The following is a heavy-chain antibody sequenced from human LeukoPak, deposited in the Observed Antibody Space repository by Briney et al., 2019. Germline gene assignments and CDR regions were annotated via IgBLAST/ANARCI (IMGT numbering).Heavy chain of an antibody. CDR1: GGSISSGLYS. J-gene: IGHJ5*02. D-gene: IGHD2-2*01. CDR2: IYHTGST. CDR3: ARPQYCSGTSCYWFDP. V-gene: IGHV4-30-2*01. Sequence: SETLSLTCDVSGGSISSGLYSWSWIRQPLGKGLEWIGYIYHTGSTYYNPSPKSRVTISVDTSKNQFSLRLSSVTAADTAVYYCARPQYCSGTSCYWFDPWGQGTLVTVSS.